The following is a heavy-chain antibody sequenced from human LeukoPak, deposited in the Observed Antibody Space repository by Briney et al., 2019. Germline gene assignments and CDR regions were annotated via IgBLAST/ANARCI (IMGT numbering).Heavy chain of an antibody. V-gene: IGHV3-7*01. CDR3: ARDRPGSSRWSIPLYYYYSYYMDV. D-gene: IGHD6-13*01. CDR1: GFTFSNYW. J-gene: IGHJ6*03. CDR2: IKQDGSEK. Sequence: GSLRLSCAASGFTFSNYWMSWVRQAPGKGLEWVANIKQDGSEKYYVDSVKGRFTISRDNSKNSLYLQMNSLRVEDTAVYYCARDRPGSSRWSIPLYYYYSYYMDVWGKGTTVTVSS.